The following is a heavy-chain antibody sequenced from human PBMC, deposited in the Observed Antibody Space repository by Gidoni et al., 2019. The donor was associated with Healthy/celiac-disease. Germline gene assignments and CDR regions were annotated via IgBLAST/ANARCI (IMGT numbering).Heavy chain of an antibody. V-gene: IGHV3-30*02. J-gene: IGHJ4*02. CDR3: AKGPLMTLGYFDY. Sequence: SVKGRFTISRDNSKNTLYLQMNSLRAEDTAVYYCAKGPLMTLGYFDYWGQGTLVTVSS. D-gene: IGHD2-8*01.